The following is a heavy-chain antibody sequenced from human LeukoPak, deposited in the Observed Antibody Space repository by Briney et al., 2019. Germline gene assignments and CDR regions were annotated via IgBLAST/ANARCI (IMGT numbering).Heavy chain of an antibody. Sequence: GGSLRLSCAASGFTFSSYWMHWVRQAPGKGLVWVSRINSDGSSTSYADSVKGRFTISRDNAKNTLYLQMNSLRAEDTAVYYCAKDYYGSGSYFDFDYWGQGTLVTVSS. CDR3: AKDYYGSGSYFDFDY. J-gene: IGHJ4*02. D-gene: IGHD3-10*01. CDR2: INSDGSST. V-gene: IGHV3-74*01. CDR1: GFTFSSYW.